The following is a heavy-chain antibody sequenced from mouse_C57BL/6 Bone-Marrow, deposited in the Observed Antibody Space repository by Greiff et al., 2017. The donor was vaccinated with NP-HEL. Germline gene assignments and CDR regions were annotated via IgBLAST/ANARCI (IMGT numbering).Heavy chain of an antibody. V-gene: IGHV5-9-1*02. J-gene: IGHJ4*01. Sequence: EVKLQESGEGLVKPGGSLKLSCAASGFTFSSYAMSWVRQTPAKGLEWVAYICSGGDYSYYASTVTGQFTISRDNARNTLYLQMSSLKSEDTAMYYCTRDASYYYGSREGYAMDYWGQGTSVTVSS. CDR1: GFTFSSYA. D-gene: IGHD1-1*01. CDR3: TRDASYYYGSREGYAMDY. CDR2: ICSGGDYS.